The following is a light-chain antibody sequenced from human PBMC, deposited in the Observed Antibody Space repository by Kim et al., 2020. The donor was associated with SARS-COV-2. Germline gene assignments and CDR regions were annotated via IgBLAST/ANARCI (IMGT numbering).Light chain of an antibody. CDR1: TGAVTSGHY. J-gene: IGLJ2*01. V-gene: IGLV7-46*01. CDR3: LLSYSGARPL. Sequence: QAVVTKEPSLTVSPGGTVTLTCGSSTGAVTSGHYPYWFQQKPGQAPRTLIYDTSNKHSWTPARFSGSLLGGKAALTLSGAQPEDEAEYYCLLSYSGARPLFGGGTQLTVL. CDR2: DTS.